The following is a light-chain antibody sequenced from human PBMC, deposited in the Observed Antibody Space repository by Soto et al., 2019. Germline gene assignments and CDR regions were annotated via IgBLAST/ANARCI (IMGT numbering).Light chain of an antibody. CDR3: QQRSNWYIT. CDR2: DAS. CDR1: QSVSSY. V-gene: IGKV3-11*01. J-gene: IGKJ5*01. Sequence: EIVLTQSPATLSLSPGEISTLSCRASQSVSSYLAWYQLQPGQAPRLLIYDASNRGTGIPARFSGSGSGTEFSLTIRNLETEAFAVYYCQQRSNWYITFGQGTRLEIK.